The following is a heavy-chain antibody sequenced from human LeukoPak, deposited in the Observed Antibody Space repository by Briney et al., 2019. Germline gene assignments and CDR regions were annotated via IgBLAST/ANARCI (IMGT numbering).Heavy chain of an antibody. CDR2: IVVGSGNT. Sequence: SGKVSCKASGFTFTSSAVQWVRQARGQRREWIGWIVVGSGNTNYAQKFQERVTITRDMSTSTAYMELSSLRSEDTAVYYCAAERGYSGYDDGDRYFDYWGQGTLITVSS. V-gene: IGHV1-58*01. D-gene: IGHD5-12*01. CDR1: GFTFTSSA. J-gene: IGHJ4*02. CDR3: AAERGYSGYDDGDRYFDY.